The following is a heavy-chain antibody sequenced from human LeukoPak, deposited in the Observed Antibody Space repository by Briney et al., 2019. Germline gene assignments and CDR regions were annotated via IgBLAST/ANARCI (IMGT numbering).Heavy chain of an antibody. CDR1: GFTFSDYA. J-gene: IGHJ4*02. V-gene: IGHV3-30*18. CDR2: ISYDGSKQ. CDR3: AKVLLKTTLDY. D-gene: IGHD4-11*01. Sequence: GRSLRLSCAASGFTFSDYAIHWVRQAPGRGLEWVALISYDGSKQYYADSVKGRFTISRDNSKSTLYPQMNSLRTEDTAVYYCAKVLLKTTLDYWGQGTLVTVSS.